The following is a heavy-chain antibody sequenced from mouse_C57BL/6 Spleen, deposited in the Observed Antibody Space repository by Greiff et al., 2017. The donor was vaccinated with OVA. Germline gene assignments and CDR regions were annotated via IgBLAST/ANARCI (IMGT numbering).Heavy chain of an antibody. CDR3: ARGGDVSYFDY. D-gene: IGHD3-3*01. J-gene: IGHJ2*01. V-gene: IGHV1-22*01. CDR2: INPNNGGT. Sequence: EVQVVESGPELVKPGASVKMSCKASGYTFTDYNMHWVKQSPGKSLEWIGYINPNNGGTSYNQKFKGKATLTVNKSSSTAYMELRSLTSEDSAVYYCARGGDVSYFDYWGQGTTLTVSS. CDR1: GYTFTDYN.